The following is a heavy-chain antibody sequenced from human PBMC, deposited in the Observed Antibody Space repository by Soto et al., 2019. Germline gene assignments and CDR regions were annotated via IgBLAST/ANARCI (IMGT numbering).Heavy chain of an antibody. CDR1: GGSISSGDYF. V-gene: IGHV4-30-4*01. D-gene: IGHD3-22*01. CDR3: ASLYDSAGSFDY. J-gene: IGHJ4*02. CDR2: VYYSGST. Sequence: PSETLSLTCTVSGGSISSGDYFWRWIRQPPGRDLEWIGHVYYSGSTYFNPSLKSRLAISVDTSKNQFFLRLTSVTAADTAVYYCASLYDSAGSFDYWGQGALVTVSS.